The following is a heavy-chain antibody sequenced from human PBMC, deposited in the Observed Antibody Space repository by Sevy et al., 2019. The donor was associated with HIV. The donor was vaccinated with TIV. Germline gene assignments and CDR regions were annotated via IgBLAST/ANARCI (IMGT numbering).Heavy chain of an antibody. Sequence: ASVKVSCKASGYTFTSYDINWVRQATGQGLEWMGWMNPNSGNTGYAQKFHGRVTMTRNTSISTAYMELSSLRSEDTAVYYCARGTTGTTGRGYYYYGMDVWGQGTTVTVSS. CDR3: ARGTTGTTGRGYYYYGMDV. D-gene: IGHD1-1*01. CDR1: GYTFTSYD. V-gene: IGHV1-8*01. CDR2: MNPNSGNT. J-gene: IGHJ6*02.